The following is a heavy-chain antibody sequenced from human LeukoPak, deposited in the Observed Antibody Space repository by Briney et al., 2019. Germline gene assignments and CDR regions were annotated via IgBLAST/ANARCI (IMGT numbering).Heavy chain of an antibody. D-gene: IGHD3-10*01. CDR1: GFTFRSYA. CDR3: TRAGPAILLWFGEYPGTFDI. V-gene: IGHV3-49*03. J-gene: IGHJ3*02. CDR2: IRSKAYGGTT. Sequence: GVLRLSCAVSGFTFRSYAMSWFRQAPGKGLEWVGFIRSKAYGGTTEYAASVKGRFTISRDDSKSIAYLQMNSLKTEDTAVYYCTRAGPAILLWFGEYPGTFDIWGQGTMVTVSS.